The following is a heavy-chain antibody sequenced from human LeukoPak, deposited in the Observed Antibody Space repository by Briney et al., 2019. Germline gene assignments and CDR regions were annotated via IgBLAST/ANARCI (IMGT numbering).Heavy chain of an antibody. J-gene: IGHJ4*02. CDR1: GFILSRYW. CDR2: IKEDGSEK. Sequence: GRCLTLACAASGFILSRYWMTWVRQHPRNGMEWVANIKEDGSEKYYVDSVKGRFTISRDNAKISLYLQMNSLRAEDTAVYYCARGQLAFDSWGQGTLVTVSS. CDR3: ARGQLAFDS. V-gene: IGHV3-7*04. D-gene: IGHD5-18*01.